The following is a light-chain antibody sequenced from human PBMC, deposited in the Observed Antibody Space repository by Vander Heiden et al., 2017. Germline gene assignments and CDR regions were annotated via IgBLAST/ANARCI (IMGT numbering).Light chain of an antibody. CDR3: MQGTHWPYT. J-gene: IGKJ2*01. CDR2: KVS. V-gene: IGKV2-30*02. CDR1: QSLVHSDGNTY. Sequence: DAVMTQSPLSLPVSRGQPASISCRSSQSLVHSDGNTYLNWFHQRPGQSPRRLIYKVSNRDSGVPDRFSGSESGTDFTLKISRVEAEDVGVYYCMQGTHWPYTFGQGTNLEI.